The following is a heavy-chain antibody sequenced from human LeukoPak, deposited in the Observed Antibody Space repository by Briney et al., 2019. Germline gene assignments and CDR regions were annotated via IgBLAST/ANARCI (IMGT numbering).Heavy chain of an antibody. D-gene: IGHD3-9*01. CDR2: ISSNGGST. J-gene: IGHJ5*02. CDR3: AKGRRYNILTAHYVSEVDP. CDR1: GFTFSSYA. Sequence: GGSLRLSCAASGFTFSSYAMHWVRQAPGKGLEYVSAISSNGGSTYYANSVKGRFTISRDNSKNTLYLQMNSLRAEDTAVYYCAKGRRYNILTAHYVSEVDPWGQGTLVTVSS. V-gene: IGHV3-64*01.